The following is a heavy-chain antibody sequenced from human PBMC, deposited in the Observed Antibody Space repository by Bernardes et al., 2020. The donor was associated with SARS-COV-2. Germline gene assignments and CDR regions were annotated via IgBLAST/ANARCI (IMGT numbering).Heavy chain of an antibody. V-gene: IGHV3-7*01. Sequence: GGSLRLSCAASGFTFSSCWMSWVRQAPGKGLEWVANIKQDGSEKYYVDSVKGRFTISRDNAKNTLFLQLNSLRAEDTAVYYCARSPIWGGYHFYHYAMDVWGQGTTVTVSS. J-gene: IGHJ6*02. CDR2: IKQDGSEK. CDR1: GFTFSSCW. D-gene: IGHD3-16*02. CDR3: ARSPIWGGYHFYHYAMDV.